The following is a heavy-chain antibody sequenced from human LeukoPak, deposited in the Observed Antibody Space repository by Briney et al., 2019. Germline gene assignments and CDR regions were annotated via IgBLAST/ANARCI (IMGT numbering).Heavy chain of an antibody. CDR2: IYYSGNT. CDR1: GGSISSYF. V-gene: IGHV4-59*01. Sequence: SETLSLTCTVSGGSISSYFWTWIRQPPGKGLEWIGYIYYSGNTNYNPSLKSRVTISVDTSKNQFSLKLSSVTTADTAVYYCARGTLGANYYYYYMDVWGKGTTVTISS. J-gene: IGHJ6*03. CDR3: ARGTLGANYYYYYMDV. D-gene: IGHD1-26*01.